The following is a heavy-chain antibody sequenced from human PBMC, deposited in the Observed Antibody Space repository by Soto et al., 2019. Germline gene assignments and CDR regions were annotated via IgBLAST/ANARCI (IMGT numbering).Heavy chain of an antibody. CDR3: ARVSRYGGRFLGD. D-gene: IGHD4-17*01. CDR2: IIETGSTI. Sequence: EVQLAESGGGLVQPGGSLRLSCASSGLTFSSFSMNWVRQAPGKVLEWVSHIIETGSTIYYADSVKGRFTISRDNAKNSLYLQMDSLRDEDTAVYYCARVSRYGGRFLGDWGQGTEVTVSS. V-gene: IGHV3-48*02. J-gene: IGHJ4*02. CDR1: GLTFSSFS.